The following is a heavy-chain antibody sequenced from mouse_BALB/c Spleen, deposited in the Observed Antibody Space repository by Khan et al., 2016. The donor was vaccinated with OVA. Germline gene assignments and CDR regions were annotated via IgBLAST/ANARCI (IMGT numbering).Heavy chain of an antibody. Sequence: QIQLVQSGPELKKPGETVKISCKASGYTFTNYGMNWVKQAPGKVLKWMGWINTYTGEPTYADDFKGRFAFSLETSASTAYLQINNLKNEDTATYFCARPPYFSYVMDYWGQGTSVTVSS. CDR3: ARPPYFSYVMDY. CDR1: GYTFTNYG. J-gene: IGHJ4*01. CDR2: INTYTGEP. V-gene: IGHV9-3-1*01. D-gene: IGHD2-10*01.